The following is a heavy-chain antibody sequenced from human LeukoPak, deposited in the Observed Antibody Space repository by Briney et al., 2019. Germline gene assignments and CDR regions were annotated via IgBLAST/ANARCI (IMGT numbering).Heavy chain of an antibody. CDR3: ARGDSRKNAFDI. CDR2: IYYRGST. V-gene: IGHV4-59*01. CDR1: GGSISSYY. J-gene: IGHJ3*02. Sequence: SETLSLTCTVSGGSISSYYWSWIRQPPGKGLEWIGYIYYRGSTNYNPSLKSRVTISVDTSKNQFSLKLSSVTAADTAVYYCARGDSRKNAFDIWGQGTMVTVSS. D-gene: IGHD6-13*01.